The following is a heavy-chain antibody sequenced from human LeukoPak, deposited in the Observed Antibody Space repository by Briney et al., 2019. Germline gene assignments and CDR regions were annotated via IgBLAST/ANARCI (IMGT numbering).Heavy chain of an antibody. CDR1: GFTFSSYE. J-gene: IGHJ6*03. CDR2: ISSSGSTI. CDR3: ARVIVVVTGNYMDV. Sequence: PGGSLRLSCAASGFTFSSYEMNWVRQAPGKGLEWVSYISSSGSTIYYADSVKGRSTISRDNAKNSLYLQMNSLRAEDTAVYYCARVIVVVTGNYMDVWGKGTTVTISS. D-gene: IGHD2-21*02. V-gene: IGHV3-48*03.